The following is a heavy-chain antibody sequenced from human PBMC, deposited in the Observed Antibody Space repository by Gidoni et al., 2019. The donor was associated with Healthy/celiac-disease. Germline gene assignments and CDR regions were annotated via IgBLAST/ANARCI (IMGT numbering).Heavy chain of an antibody. Sequence: EVQLVESGGGLIQPGGSLRLSCAASGFTVSSNYMSWVRQAPGKGLEWVSVIYSGGRTYYADSVKGRFTISRDNSKNTLYLQMNSLRAEDTAVYYCARETPWIQLWDYYYYGMDVWGQGTTVTVSS. CDR3: ARETPWIQLWDYYYYGMDV. CDR1: GFTVSSNY. J-gene: IGHJ6*02. V-gene: IGHV3-53*01. D-gene: IGHD5-18*01. CDR2: IYSGGRT.